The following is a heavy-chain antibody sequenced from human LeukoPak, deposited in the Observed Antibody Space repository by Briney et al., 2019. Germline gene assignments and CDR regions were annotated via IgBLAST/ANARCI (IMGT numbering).Heavy chain of an antibody. V-gene: IGHV3-73*01. CDR1: GFIFSGCD. Sequence: GGSLRLSCAASGFIFSGCDMHWVRQASGKGLEWVGRITTKTNSYATASAASLRGRFTISRDDSTNTAYLQMNSLRTEDTAVYYCTTYNRGHYWGQGTLVTVSS. J-gene: IGHJ4*02. CDR2: ITTKTNSYAT. D-gene: IGHD1-1*01. CDR3: TTYNRGHY.